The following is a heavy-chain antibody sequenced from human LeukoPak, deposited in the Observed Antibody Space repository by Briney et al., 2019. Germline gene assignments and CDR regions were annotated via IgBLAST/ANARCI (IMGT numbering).Heavy chain of an antibody. CDR3: ARGGSGYCSAGSCYPIDY. V-gene: IGHV3-33*01. D-gene: IGHD2-15*01. Sequence: QSGGSLRLSCAASGFTFSNYGMHWVRQAPGKGLEWVAVIWYDGSNKYYGDSVKGRFTISRDNSKNTLYLQMNSLRAEDTAVYYCARGGSGYCSAGSCYPIDYWGQGTLVTVSS. J-gene: IGHJ4*02. CDR1: GFTFSNYG. CDR2: IWYDGSNK.